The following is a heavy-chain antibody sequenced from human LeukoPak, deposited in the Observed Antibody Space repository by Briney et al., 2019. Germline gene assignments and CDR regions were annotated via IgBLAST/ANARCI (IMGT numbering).Heavy chain of an antibody. D-gene: IGHD3-9*01. J-gene: IGHJ4*02. CDR2: INAGNGNT. CDR3: ARAKGILTGYPYYFDY. CDR1: GYTFTSYA. Sequence: GASVKVSCKASGYTFTSYAMHWVRQAPGQRLEWMGWINAGNGNTKYSQKFQGRVTITRDTSASTAYMELSSLGSEDTAVYYCARAKGILTGYPYYFDYWGQGTLVTVSS. V-gene: IGHV1-3*01.